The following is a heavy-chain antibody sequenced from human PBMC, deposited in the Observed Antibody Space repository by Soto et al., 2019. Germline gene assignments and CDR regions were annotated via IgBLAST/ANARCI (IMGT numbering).Heavy chain of an antibody. CDR3: ATHCSSTSCYNSQDYYGMDV. V-gene: IGHV5-51*01. Sequence: GESLKISCKGSGYSFTGYWIGWVRQMPGKGLEWLGIIYPGDSDTRYSPSFQGQVTISADKSISTAYLQWSSLKASDTAMYYCATHCSSTSCYNSQDYYGMDVWGQGTTVTVSS. CDR1: GYSFTGYW. CDR2: IYPGDSDT. J-gene: IGHJ6*02. D-gene: IGHD2-2*02.